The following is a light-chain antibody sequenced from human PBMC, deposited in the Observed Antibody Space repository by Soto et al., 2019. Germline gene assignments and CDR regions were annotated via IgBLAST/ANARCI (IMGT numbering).Light chain of an antibody. CDR1: SSDVGGYNY. V-gene: IGLV2-14*01. Sequence: QSVLTQPASVSGSPGQGITISCTGTSSDVGGYNYVSWYQQHPGKAPKLMIYDVSNRPSGVSNRFSGSKSGNTASLTISGLQAEDEADYYCSSYTSSSTYVFGTGTKVTV. J-gene: IGLJ1*01. CDR3: SSYTSSSTYV. CDR2: DVS.